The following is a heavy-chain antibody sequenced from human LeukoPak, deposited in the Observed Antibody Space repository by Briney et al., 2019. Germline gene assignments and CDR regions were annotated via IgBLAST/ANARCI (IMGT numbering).Heavy chain of an antibody. CDR1: GYTFTNYD. CDR2: KNPNSGNS. J-gene: IGHJ4*02. Sequence: GASVKVSCKAPGYTFTNYDINWVRQATGQGLEWMGYKNPNSGNSAYAQKFQGRVTITTDAPITTAYMELSGLRSEDTALYYCAREGLDYWGQGTLVTVSS. V-gene: IGHV1-8*01. CDR3: AREGLDY.